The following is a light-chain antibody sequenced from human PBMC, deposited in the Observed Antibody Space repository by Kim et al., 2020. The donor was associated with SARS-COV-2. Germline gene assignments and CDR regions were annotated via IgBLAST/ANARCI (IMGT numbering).Light chain of an antibody. CDR2: GAS. CDR3: LQHNTNPST. V-gene: IGKV1-17*01. Sequence: ASVADRVNNTSRSRQDVRNGLVWYQQTPGGATMRLIYGASSLQSGVLSRFSGSVSGTEFTLTISSLQPEDCATYLCLQHNTNPSTFGQGTRLEIK. CDR1: QDVRNG. J-gene: IGKJ5*01.